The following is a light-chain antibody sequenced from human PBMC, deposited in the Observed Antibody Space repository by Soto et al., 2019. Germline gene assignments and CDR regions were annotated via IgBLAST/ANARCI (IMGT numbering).Light chain of an antibody. CDR2: GAS. V-gene: IGKV3-20*01. J-gene: IGKJ5*01. CDR1: QSVTSNF. CDR3: QQYGTSPRIT. Sequence: IVLTQSPGTLSLSPGERATLSCRASQSVTSNFLAWYQQKPGQAPRLLIYGASTRATDSPDRFSGSVSGTDFTLTITRLEPEDFATYYCQQYGTSPRITFGQGTRLEIK.